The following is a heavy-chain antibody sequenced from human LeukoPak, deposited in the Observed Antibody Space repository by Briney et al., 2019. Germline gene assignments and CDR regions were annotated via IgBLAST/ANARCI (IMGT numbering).Heavy chain of an antibody. Sequence: VASVTVSCKASGYTFTSYAMHWVRQAPGQRLEWMGWINAGNGNTKYSQKFQGRVTITRDTSASTAYMELSSLRSEDTAVYYCAREMVWFGYGMDVWGQGTTVTVSS. D-gene: IGHD3-10*01. V-gene: IGHV1-3*01. CDR3: AREMVWFGYGMDV. CDR1: GYTFTSYA. CDR2: INAGNGNT. J-gene: IGHJ6*02.